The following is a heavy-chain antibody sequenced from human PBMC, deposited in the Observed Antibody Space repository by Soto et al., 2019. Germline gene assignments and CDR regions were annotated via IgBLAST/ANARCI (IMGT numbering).Heavy chain of an antibody. CDR1: GGTFGSNA. Sequence: QVQLVQSGAEVRRPGSSVKGSCKASGGTFGSNAISWVRQAPGQGLEWMGNIIPIFGTINNAQKFQGRVTITGDESTNTAYMELSSLRSEDTAVYYCAREGYTFGPGEVRGAFDIWGQGTMVTVSS. CDR2: IIPIFGTI. V-gene: IGHV1-69*15. D-gene: IGHD1-1*01. CDR3: AREGYTFGPGEVRGAFDI. J-gene: IGHJ3*02.